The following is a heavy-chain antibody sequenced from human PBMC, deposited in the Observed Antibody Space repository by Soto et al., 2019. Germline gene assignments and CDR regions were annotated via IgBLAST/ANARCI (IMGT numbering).Heavy chain of an antibody. V-gene: IGHV3-48*02. CDR3: ARDEGSGWENDY. D-gene: IGHD6-19*01. CDR2: ISSGARII. CDR1: GVTFRSYA. J-gene: IGHJ4*02. Sequence: GGSLRLSCAASGVTFRSYAMNWVRQAPGKGLEWVSYISSGARIIYYADSVRGRFTISRDNAKNSLYLQMNSLRDEDTAMYYCARDEGSGWENDYWGQGTMVTVSS.